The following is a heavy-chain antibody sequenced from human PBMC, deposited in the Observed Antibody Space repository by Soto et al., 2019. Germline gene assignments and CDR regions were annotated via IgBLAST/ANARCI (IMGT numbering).Heavy chain of an antibody. CDR3: AKGHSGYDATYY. V-gene: IGHV3-9*01. Sequence: EVQLVESGGGSVQPGRSLRLSCAASGFTFDDYAMHWVRQAPGKGLEWVSGISWNSGSIGYADSVKGRFSISRDNAKNSLYMQMNSLRAEDTALYYCAKGHSGYDATYYWCQGTLVTVSS. D-gene: IGHD5-12*01. J-gene: IGHJ4*02. CDR2: ISWNSGSI. CDR1: GFTFDDYA.